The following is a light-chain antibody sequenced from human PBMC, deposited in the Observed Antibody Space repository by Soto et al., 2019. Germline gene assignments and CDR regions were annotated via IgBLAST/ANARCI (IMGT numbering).Light chain of an antibody. CDR2: AAS. V-gene: IGKV1-39*01. Sequence: DIQMTQSPSSLSASVGDRVTVTCRASQSISNYLNWYQHKSGKAPKLLIYAASSLQSGVPSRFSGSGSGTDFTLTISSLQPEDFATYYCQQSYSTPLTFGGGTKVEIK. J-gene: IGKJ4*01. CDR3: QQSYSTPLT. CDR1: QSISNY.